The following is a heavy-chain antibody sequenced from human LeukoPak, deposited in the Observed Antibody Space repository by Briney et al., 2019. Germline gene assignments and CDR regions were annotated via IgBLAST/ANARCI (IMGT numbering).Heavy chain of an antibody. CDR3: ARVDPKAPGDFS. V-gene: IGHV3-74*03. CDR1: GFTFSSYW. CDR2: INSDGSST. D-gene: IGHD3-3*01. Sequence: GGSLRLSCAASGFTFSSYWMHWVRRAPGKGLVWVSRINSDGSSTKYADSVKGRFTLSRDNAKNTLYVQMNNLRAEDTAVYYCARVDPKAPGDFSWGRGTLVTVSS. J-gene: IGHJ4*02.